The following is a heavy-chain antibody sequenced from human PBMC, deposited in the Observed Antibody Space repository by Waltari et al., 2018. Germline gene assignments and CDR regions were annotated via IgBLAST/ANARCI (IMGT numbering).Heavy chain of an antibody. CDR2: IIPIFGTA. Sequence: QVQLVQSGAEVKKPGSSVKVSCKASGGTFSSYALSWVRQAPGQGLEWMGRIIPIFGTANNEQKIQDRGTMAGDKSTSTAYMELRSLRCEDMAVYYCAREVDRCRGAYYYYGMDVWGQGTTVTGSS. CDR1: GGTFSSYA. J-gene: IGHJ6*02. D-gene: IGHD5-12*01. V-gene: IGHV1-69*08. CDR3: AREVDRCRGAYYYYGMDV.